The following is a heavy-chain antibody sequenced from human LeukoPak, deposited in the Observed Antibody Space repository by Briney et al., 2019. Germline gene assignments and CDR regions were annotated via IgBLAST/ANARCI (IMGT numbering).Heavy chain of an antibody. CDR1: AFTFSDYY. J-gene: IGHJ6*03. CDR3: AKDDYYGSGYMDV. CDR2: ISGSGDI. V-gene: IGHV3-11*01. Sequence: GVNLRLSYAASAFTFSDYYMSCIRQAPGKGLKWVSYISGSGDIHYAESVKGRFTISRDNSKNKLYLQMNSLRAEDTAVYYCAKDDYYGSGYMDVWGKGTTVTVSS. D-gene: IGHD3-10*01.